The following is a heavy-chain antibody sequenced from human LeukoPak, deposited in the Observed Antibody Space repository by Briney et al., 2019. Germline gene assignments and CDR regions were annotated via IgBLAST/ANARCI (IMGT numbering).Heavy chain of an antibody. J-gene: IGHJ6*02. D-gene: IGHD1-26*01. CDR1: GYTFTSYD. CDR2: MNPNSGNT. CDR3: ARVVSYYYYYGMDV. Sequence: ASVKVSCKASGYTFTSYDINWVRQATGQGLEWMGWMNPNSGNTGYAQKFQGRVTMTRNTSISTAYMELSSLRSEDTAVYYCARVVSYYYYYGMDVWGQGTTVTVSS. V-gene: IGHV1-8*01.